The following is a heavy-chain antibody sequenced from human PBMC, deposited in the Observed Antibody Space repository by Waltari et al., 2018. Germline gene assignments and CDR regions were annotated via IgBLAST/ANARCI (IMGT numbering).Heavy chain of an antibody. D-gene: IGHD2-15*01. CDR2: ISGIGGST. V-gene: IGHV3-23*01. CDR1: GFIFRSHA. CDR3: AKEYPGGNRIFDY. Sequence: EVQLLESGGGLVQPGGSLRLSCAASGFIFRSHAITWVRKAPGKGLEWVSGISGIGGSTHYADSVKGRFTISRDNSKNTLYLQMNSLRAEDTAVYYCAKEYPGGNRIFDYWGQGTLVTVSS. J-gene: IGHJ4*01.